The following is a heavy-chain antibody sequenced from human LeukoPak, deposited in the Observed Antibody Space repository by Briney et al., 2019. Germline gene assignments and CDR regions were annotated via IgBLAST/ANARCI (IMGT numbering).Heavy chain of an antibody. D-gene: IGHD1-26*01. CDR2: IIPIFGPP. V-gene: IGHV1-69*05. CDR1: GGTFSTNG. J-gene: IGHJ4*02. Sequence: ASVKVSCKASGGTFSTNGISWVRQAPGQGNEWMGRIIPIFGPPKYAQKFQGTVTITTDESTSTAYMELSSLTSEDTAVYYCARSSGSHYYFDYWGQGTLVTVSS. CDR3: ARSSGSHYYFDY.